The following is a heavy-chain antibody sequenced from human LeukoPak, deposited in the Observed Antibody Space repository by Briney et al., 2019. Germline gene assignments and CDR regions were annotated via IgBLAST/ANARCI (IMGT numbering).Heavy chain of an antibody. D-gene: IGHD4-17*01. Sequence: GASVKVSCKASGYTFTTYYIHWVRQAPGQGLEWMGIINPSGGTTNYAQKFQGRVTMTRDMSTSTIYMELSSLRSEDTAVYYCARDHQYGDYDGTFDYWGQGTLVTVSS. CDR2: INPSGGTT. V-gene: IGHV1-46*01. CDR1: GYTFTTYY. J-gene: IGHJ4*02. CDR3: ARDHQYGDYDGTFDY.